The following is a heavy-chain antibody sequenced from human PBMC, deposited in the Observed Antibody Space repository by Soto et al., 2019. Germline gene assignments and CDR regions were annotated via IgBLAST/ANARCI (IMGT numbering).Heavy chain of an antibody. CDR3: ARRLMDNLNHGHAFDF. Sequence: QLQLQESGPGLVKPAETLSLKCAVSGGSVSSCNYCWGWIRQPPGKGLEWIGNIYYNGDTYYSPSLKSRVTMSVDTAQSQFSLRLTSVTAADTSVYYCARRLMDNLNHGHAFDFWGQGTLVTVSS. V-gene: IGHV4-39*01. J-gene: IGHJ3*01. CDR2: IYYNGDT. CDR1: GGSVSSCNYC. D-gene: IGHD1-20*01.